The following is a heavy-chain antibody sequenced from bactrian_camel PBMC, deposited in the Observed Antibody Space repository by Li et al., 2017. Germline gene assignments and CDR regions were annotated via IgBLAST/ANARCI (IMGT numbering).Heavy chain of an antibody. D-gene: IGHD1*01. CDR2: ICAGRT. CDR3: AATRIAGFPAVSRFPPETVRRTNFAA. V-gene: IGHV3S40*01. J-gene: IGHJ6*01. CDR1: GLAYSGYC. Sequence: VQLVESGGGSVQTGGSLKLSCETSGLAYSGYCMGWFRQALGNEREGVGAICAGRTYYANSVKGRFTISRDNAKNTVYLQMNDLKPEDTAEYYCAATRIAGFPAVSRFPPETVRRTNFAAWGQGTQVTVS.